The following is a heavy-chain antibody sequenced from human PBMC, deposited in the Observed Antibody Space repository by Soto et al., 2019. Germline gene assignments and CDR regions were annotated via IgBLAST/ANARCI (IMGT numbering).Heavy chain of an antibody. CDR2: INLSGST. J-gene: IGHJ4*02. CDR3: ARAPLRSYSSRFDY. Sequence: SETLSLTCAVYGGSFSGYYWSWIRQPPGKGLEWIGEINLSGSTNYNPSLKSRVTISVDTSKNQFSLKLSSVTAADTAVYYCARAPLRSYSSRFDYWGQGTLVTVSS. V-gene: IGHV4-34*01. D-gene: IGHD6-13*01. CDR1: GGSFSGYY.